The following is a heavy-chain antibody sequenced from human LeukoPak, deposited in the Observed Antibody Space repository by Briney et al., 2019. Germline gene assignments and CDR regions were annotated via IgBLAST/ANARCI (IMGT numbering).Heavy chain of an antibody. CDR1: GFTFNTYV. V-gene: IGHV3-30-3*01. Sequence: GGSLRLSCEASGFTFNTYVFHWVRQAPGKGLEWVALISHDGNNKQYADSVKGRFTISRDNAKNSLYLQMNSLRAEDTAVYYCARDMITLSHWGQGTLVTVSS. J-gene: IGHJ4*02. CDR3: ARDMITLSH. D-gene: IGHD3-16*01. CDR2: ISHDGNNK.